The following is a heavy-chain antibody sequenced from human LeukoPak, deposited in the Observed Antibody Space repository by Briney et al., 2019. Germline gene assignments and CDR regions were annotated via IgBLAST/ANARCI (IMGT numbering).Heavy chain of an antibody. V-gene: IGHV3-23*01. CDR3: AKDLSCGGDCYVSDY. CDR2: ISGSGVST. J-gene: IGHJ4*02. Sequence: GGSLRLSCAASGFTFSSYAMHWVRQAPGKGLEWVSAISGSGVSTYYADSVKGRFTISRDNSKNTLYLQMNSLRAEDTAVYYCAKDLSCGGDCYVSDYWGQGTLVTVSS. CDR1: GFTFSSYA. D-gene: IGHD2-21*02.